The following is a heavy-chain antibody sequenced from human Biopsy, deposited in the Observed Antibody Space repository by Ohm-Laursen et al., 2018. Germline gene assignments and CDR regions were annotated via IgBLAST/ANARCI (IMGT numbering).Heavy chain of an antibody. Sequence: SEILSLTYTVSGGSIGSFFWSWIRQPPGKGLEWIGYIYYSGSTNYNPSLRSRVTISVDRSKNQFSLELSSVTAADTAVYYCARVGAGAPSIDYFDYWGQGALVTVSS. CDR2: IYYSGST. D-gene: IGHD1-26*01. V-gene: IGHV4-59*01. CDR3: ARVGAGAPSIDYFDY. CDR1: GGSIGSFF. J-gene: IGHJ4*02.